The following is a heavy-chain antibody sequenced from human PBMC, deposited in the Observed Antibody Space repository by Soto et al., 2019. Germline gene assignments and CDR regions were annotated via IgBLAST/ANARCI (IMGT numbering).Heavy chain of an antibody. CDR1: GYTFTSYY. V-gene: IGHV1-46*01. J-gene: IGHJ6*02. CDR2: INPSGGST. Sequence: ASVKVSCRASGYTFTSYYMHGVRQAPGQGLEWMGIINPSGGSTSYAQKFQGRVTMTRDTSTSTVYMELSSLRSEDTAVYYCARDLGGYGGNSGHYYYYGMDVWGQGTTVTVSS. CDR3: ARDLGGYGGNSGHYYYYGMDV. D-gene: IGHD3-16*01.